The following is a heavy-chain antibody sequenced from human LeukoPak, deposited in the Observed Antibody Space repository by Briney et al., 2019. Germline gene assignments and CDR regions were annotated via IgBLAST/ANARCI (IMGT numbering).Heavy chain of an antibody. D-gene: IGHD2-15*01. CDR2: ISAYNGNT. V-gene: IGHV1-18*01. CDR3: ARLVHCSGGSCYSLTYGMDV. CDR1: GYTFTSYG. J-gene: IGHJ6*02. Sequence: ASVKVSCKASGYTFTSYGISWVRQAPGQGLEWMGWISAYNGNTNYAQKLQGRVTMTTDTSTSTAYMELRSLRSDDTAVYYCARLVHCSGGSCYSLTYGMDVWGQGTTVTVSS.